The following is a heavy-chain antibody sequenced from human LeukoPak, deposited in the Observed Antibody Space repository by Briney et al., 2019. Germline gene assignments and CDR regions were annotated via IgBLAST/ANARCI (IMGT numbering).Heavy chain of an antibody. Sequence: PGGSLRLSCEASGFTFSGNWISWVRQAPGKGLEWVASINPDGSQQHNVDSVKGRFTISRDNTRSSLYLQMTSLGAEDTAVYYCARLLGMVTTFDHWGQGNLVTVSS. CDR2: INPDGSQQ. D-gene: IGHD5-24*01. CDR3: ARLLGMVTTFDH. CDR1: GFTFSGNW. J-gene: IGHJ4*02. V-gene: IGHV3-7*01.